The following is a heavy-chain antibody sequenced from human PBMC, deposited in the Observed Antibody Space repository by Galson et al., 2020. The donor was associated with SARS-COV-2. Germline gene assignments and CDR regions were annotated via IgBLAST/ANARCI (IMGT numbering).Heavy chain of an antibody. Sequence: GESLKISCAASGFTFSSYAMSWVRQAPGKGLEWVSTITGSGGSTYHADSVKGRFTISRDNSKNTLYLQLNSLRVEDTAVYYCAKGRWDLHPAEIDYWGQGTLVTVSS. V-gene: IGHV3-23*01. D-gene: IGHD1-26*01. CDR3: AKGRWDLHPAEIDY. CDR1: GFTFSSYA. CDR2: ITGSGGST. J-gene: IGHJ4*02.